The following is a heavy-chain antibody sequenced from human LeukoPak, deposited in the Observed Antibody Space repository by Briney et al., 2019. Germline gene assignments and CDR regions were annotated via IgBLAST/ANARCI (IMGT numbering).Heavy chain of an antibody. D-gene: IGHD3-22*01. V-gene: IGHV1-69*04. CDR3: ARVGGHYYDSSLFDY. J-gene: IGHJ4*02. CDR1: GGTFSSYA. CDR2: IIPIFGIA. Sequence: GASVKVSCKASGGTFSSYAISWVRQAPGQGLKWMGRIIPIFGIANYAQKFQGRVTITADKSTSTAYMELSSLRSEDTAVYYCARVGGHYYDSSLFDYWGQGTLVTVSS.